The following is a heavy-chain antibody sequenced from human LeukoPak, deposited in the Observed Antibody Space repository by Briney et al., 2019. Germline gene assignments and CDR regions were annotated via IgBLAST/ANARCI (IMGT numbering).Heavy chain of an antibody. Sequence: ASVKVSCKASGYTFTNYAMHWVRQAPGQRLEWMGWINAGNGNTKYSQKFQGRVTITRDTSASTVYMELSSLRSEDTAVYNCARGRSSSTSCAPWWFDPWGQGTLVTVSS. D-gene: IGHD2-2*01. V-gene: IGHV1-3*01. J-gene: IGHJ5*02. CDR2: INAGNGNT. CDR3: ARGRSSSTSCAPWWFDP. CDR1: GYTFTNYA.